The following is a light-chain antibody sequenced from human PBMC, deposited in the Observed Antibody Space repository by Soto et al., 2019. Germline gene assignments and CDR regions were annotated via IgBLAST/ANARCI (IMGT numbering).Light chain of an antibody. CDR2: DAS. J-gene: IGKJ1*01. CDR3: QQYNSYQRT. V-gene: IGKV1-5*01. Sequence: DIQMTQSPSTLSASVGDRVTITCRASQSISSWLAWYQQKPGKAPKLLIYDASSLDSGVPSRFRGSGSGTEFTLTISSLQPDDFATYYCQQYNSYQRTFGQGTKVEIK. CDR1: QSISSW.